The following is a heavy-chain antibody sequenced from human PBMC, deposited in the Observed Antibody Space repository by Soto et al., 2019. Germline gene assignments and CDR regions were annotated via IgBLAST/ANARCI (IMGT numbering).Heavy chain of an antibody. J-gene: IGHJ3*02. CDR3: ARGGPCTYGVCYSGPHAFDI. CDR1: GYTFTSYG. V-gene: IGHV1-18*04. CDR2: ISAYNGNT. D-gene: IGHD2-8*01. Sequence: QVQLVQSGAEVKKPGASVQVSCKASGYTFTSYGFTWVRQAPGQGLEWMGWISAYNGNTNYAQKLQGRVTMTTDTATSTAYMELRSLRSDDTAVYYCARGGPCTYGVCYSGPHAFDILGQWTKVTVSS.